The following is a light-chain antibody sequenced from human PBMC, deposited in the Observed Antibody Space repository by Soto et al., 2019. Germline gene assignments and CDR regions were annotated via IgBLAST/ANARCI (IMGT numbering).Light chain of an antibody. CDR1: QTISSW. Sequence: DILMTQARSTLSGSVGDRVTITCRASQTISSWLAWYQQKPGKAPKLLIYKASTLKSGVPSRFSGSGSGTEFTLTISSLQPDDFATYYCQHYNSYSEAFGQGTKV. V-gene: IGKV1-5*03. CDR3: QHYNSYSEA. J-gene: IGKJ1*01. CDR2: KAS.